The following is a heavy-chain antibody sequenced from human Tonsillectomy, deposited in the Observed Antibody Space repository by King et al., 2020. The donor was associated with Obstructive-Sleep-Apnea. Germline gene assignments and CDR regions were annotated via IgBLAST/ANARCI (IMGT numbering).Heavy chain of an antibody. J-gene: IGHJ5*02. Sequence: EVQLVESGGGLVQPGGSLRLSCAASRFAIGNYAMGWVRQTPGKGLLWVAVISASGDDTYYADSVKARFTVSRDNSKNTLYLQMNSLRADDTALYFCAKATYSSHYFDCFDPWGQGTLVTVSS. CDR2: ISASGDDT. V-gene: IGHV3-23*04. CDR3: AKATYSSHYFDCFDP. D-gene: IGHD6-13*01. CDR1: RFAIGNYA.